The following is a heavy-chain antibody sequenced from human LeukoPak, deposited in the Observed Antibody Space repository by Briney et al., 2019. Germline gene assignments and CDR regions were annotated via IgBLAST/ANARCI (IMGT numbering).Heavy chain of an antibody. CDR1: GGTFSSYA. D-gene: IGHD3-3*01. V-gene: IGHV1-69*05. J-gene: IGHJ4*02. CDR3: ARDLRHDFWSGYYSDY. Sequence: GASVKVSCKASGGTFSSYAISWVRQAPGQGLEWMGRIIPIFGTANYAQKFQGRVTITTDESTSTAYMELSSLRSEDTAVYYCARDLRHDFWSGYYSDYWGQGTLVNVSS. CDR2: IIPIFGTA.